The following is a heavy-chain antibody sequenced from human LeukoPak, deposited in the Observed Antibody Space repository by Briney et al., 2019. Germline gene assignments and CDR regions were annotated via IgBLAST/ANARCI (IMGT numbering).Heavy chain of an antibody. CDR2: MYVGGAT. J-gene: IGHJ4*02. D-gene: IGHD4-11*01. CDR3: ARNYSYYFDC. CDR1: GFTVSSSY. Sequence: GGSLRLSCAASGFTVSSSYMSWVRQAPGKGLEWVSVMYVGGATYYADSLKGRFTISRDNSKNTLNLQMSGLRAEDTAVYSCARNYSYYFDCWGQGTLVTVSS. V-gene: IGHV3-66*01.